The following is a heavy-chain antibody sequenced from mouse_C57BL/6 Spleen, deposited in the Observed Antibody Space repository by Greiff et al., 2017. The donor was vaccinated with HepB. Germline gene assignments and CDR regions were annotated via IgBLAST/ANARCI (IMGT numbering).Heavy chain of an antibody. J-gene: IGHJ4*01. CDR1: SYTFTSYG. CDR3: ARRDYDGSSDYAMDY. CDR2: IYPRSGNT. D-gene: IGHD1-1*01. Sequence: VQLQQSGAELARPGASVKLSCKASSYTFTSYGISWVKQRTGQGLEWIGEIYPRSGNTYYNEKFKGKATLTADKSSSPAYMELRSLTSEDSAVYFCARRDYDGSSDYAMDYWGQGTSVTVSS. V-gene: IGHV1-81*01.